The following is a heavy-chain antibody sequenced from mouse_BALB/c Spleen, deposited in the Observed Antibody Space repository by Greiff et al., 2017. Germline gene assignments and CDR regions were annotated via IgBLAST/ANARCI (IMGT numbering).Heavy chain of an antibody. D-gene: IGHD1-1*01. CDR3: ARRDYYGSSYLDY. CDR2: IAPGSGST. V-gene: IGHV1S41*01. J-gene: IGHJ2*01. CDR1: GYTFTSYC. Sequence: DLVKPGASVKLSCKASGYTFTSYCINWIKQRPGQGLEWIGRIAPGSGSTYYNEMFKGKATLTVDTSSSTAYIQLSSLSSEDSAVYYWARRDYYGSSYLDYWGQGTTLTVSS.